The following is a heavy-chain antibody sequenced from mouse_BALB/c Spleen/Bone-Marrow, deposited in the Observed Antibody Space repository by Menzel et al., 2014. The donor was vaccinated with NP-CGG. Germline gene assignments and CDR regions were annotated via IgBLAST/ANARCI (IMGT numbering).Heavy chain of an antibody. CDR3: ARQGYYGKGDY. V-gene: IGHV4-1*02. D-gene: IGHD2-1*01. Sequence: EVKVEESGGGLVQPGGSLKLSCAASGFDFSRYWMSWVRQAPGKGLEWIGGINPDNSTINYTPSLKDKFIISRDNAKNTLYLQMSKVRSEDTALYYCARQGYYGKGDYWGQGTTLTVSS. CDR2: INPDNSTI. J-gene: IGHJ2*01. CDR1: GFDFSRYW.